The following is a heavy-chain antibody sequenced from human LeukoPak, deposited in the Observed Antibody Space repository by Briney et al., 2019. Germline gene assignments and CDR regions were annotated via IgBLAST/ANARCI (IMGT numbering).Heavy chain of an antibody. CDR2: INPKSGAA. V-gene: IGHV1-2*02. CDR1: GYSFTSYY. Sequence: ASVRVSCKASGYSFTSYYMHWVRLAPGQGLEWLGWINPKSGAANYARQFQDRVNMTTDTSINVAYMELSGLRSDDTAIYFCAKPTRISKNRTNWLDPWGQGTLVTVSS. CDR3: AKPTRISKNRTNWLDP. D-gene: IGHD2/OR15-2a*01. J-gene: IGHJ5*02.